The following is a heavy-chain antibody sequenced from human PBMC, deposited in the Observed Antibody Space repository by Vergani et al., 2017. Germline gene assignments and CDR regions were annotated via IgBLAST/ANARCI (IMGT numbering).Heavy chain of an antibody. V-gene: IGHV4-59*02. J-gene: IGHJ5*02. Sequence: QVKLQESGPGLVKPSETLCLTCTVSGASVNSYYWSWIRQPPGKGLEWMGYVSFRGDTLYDPSVKGRMTISLNTSSNQFSLTLTSVTAADTAVYYCASDTHSGQRADRWGQGILVTVTS. CDR3: ASDTHSGQRADR. CDR1: GASVNSYY. CDR2: VSFRGDT. D-gene: IGHD6-19*01.